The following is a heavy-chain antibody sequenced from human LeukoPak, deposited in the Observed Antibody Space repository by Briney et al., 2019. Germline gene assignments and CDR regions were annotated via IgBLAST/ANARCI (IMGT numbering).Heavy chain of an antibody. Sequence: PGGSLRLSCAASGFTFSSYAMSWVRQAPGKGLECVSVISGGGGSIYYADSVKGRFTISRDNSKNTLYLQMNSLRAEDTAVYYRAKDGVAVAGTNHYWYFDLWGRGTLVTVSS. V-gene: IGHV3-23*01. CDR3: AKDGVAVAGTNHYWYFDL. CDR1: GFTFSSYA. CDR2: ISGGGGSI. D-gene: IGHD6-19*01. J-gene: IGHJ2*01.